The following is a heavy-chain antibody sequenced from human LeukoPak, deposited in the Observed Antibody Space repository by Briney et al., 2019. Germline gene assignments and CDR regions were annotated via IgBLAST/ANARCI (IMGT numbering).Heavy chain of an antibody. CDR2: SNPNSGGT. CDR3: ERDPRRSHRH. D-gene: IGHD6-6*01. Sequence: ASXXXXXKGSGYTFTGYYMHWVRQGPGQGVEGRGRSNPNSGGTNYAQKSQGRVTITRDTAISTEYMEMSRLRYNDTAVYDCERDPRRSHRHWAQGPLVPVSS. V-gene: IGHV1-2*06. CDR1: GYTFTGYY. J-gene: IGHJ1*01.